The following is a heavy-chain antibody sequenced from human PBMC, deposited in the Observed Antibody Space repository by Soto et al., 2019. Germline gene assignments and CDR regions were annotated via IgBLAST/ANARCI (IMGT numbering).Heavy chain of an antibody. CDR1: GFTFSSYA. CDR2: ISGSGGST. Sequence: EVQLLESGGGLVQPGGSLRLSCAASGFTFSSYAMSWVRQAPGKGLEWVSAISGSGGSTYYADSVKGRFTISRDNSKNSLFLETNSLSAEYPAVYYCAKGGSYYSSFGYWGQGTLVTVSS. CDR3: AKGGSYYSSFGY. D-gene: IGHD1-26*01. J-gene: IGHJ4*02. V-gene: IGHV3-23*01.